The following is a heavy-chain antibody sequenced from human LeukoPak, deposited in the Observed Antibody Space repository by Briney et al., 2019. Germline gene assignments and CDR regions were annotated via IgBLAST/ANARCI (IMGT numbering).Heavy chain of an antibody. CDR1: GGSISSGNYY. J-gene: IGHJ4*02. CDR2: IYTSGST. Sequence: SETLSLTCTVSGGSISSGNYYWSWIRQPAGKGLEWIGRIYTSGSTNYNPSLKSRVTISVDTSKNQFSLKLSSVTAADTAVYYCARLYGSGSSLYFDYWGQGTLVTASS. CDR3: ARLYGSGSSLYFDY. V-gene: IGHV4-61*02. D-gene: IGHD3-10*01.